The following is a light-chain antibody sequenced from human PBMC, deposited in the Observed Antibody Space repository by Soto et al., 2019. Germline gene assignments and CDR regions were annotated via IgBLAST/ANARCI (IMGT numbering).Light chain of an antibody. CDR3: CSYAGRYTWV. CDR2: DVS. V-gene: IGLV2-11*01. J-gene: IGLJ3*02. CDR1: SSDVGDYNY. Sequence: QSALTQPRSVSGSPGQSVTISCTGTSSDVGDYNYVSWYQQHPSKAPKLMIYDVSKRPSGVSDRFSGCKSGNTASLTISGLQAEDEADYYCCSYAGRYTWVFGGGTKLTVL.